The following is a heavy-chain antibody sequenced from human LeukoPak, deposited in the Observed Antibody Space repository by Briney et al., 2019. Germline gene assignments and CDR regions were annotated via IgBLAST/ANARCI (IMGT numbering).Heavy chain of an antibody. CDR3: ARGGYYYDSSGYYYSSQVAFDI. Sequence: GGSLRLSCAASGFTFSSYEMNWVRQAPGKGLEWVSYISSSGSTIYYADSVKGRFTISRDNAKNTLYLQMNSLRAEDTAVYYCARGGYYYDSSGYYYSSQVAFDIWGQGTMVTVSS. CDR2: ISSSGSTI. CDR1: GFTFSSYE. J-gene: IGHJ3*02. V-gene: IGHV3-48*03. D-gene: IGHD3-22*01.